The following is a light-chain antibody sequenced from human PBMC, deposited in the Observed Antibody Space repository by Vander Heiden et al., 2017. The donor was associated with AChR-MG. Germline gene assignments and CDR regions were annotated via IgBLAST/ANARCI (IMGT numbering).Light chain of an antibody. CDR1: QSLSNSY. CDR2: GAS. V-gene: IGKV3-20*01. Sequence: TVLTQSPGTLSLSPGDRATLSCRSRQSLSNSYIAWDQQKPGQAPRLLIYGASSRATGIPDRCSGSGSGTDITLTISRLEPEDFAVYYCQQCVSSPYTFGQGTNLEIK. CDR3: QQCVSSPYT. J-gene: IGKJ2*01.